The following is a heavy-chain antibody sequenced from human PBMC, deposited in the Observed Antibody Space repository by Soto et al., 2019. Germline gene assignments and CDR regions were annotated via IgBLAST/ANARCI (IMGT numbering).Heavy chain of an antibody. Sequence: SETLSLTCAVYGGSFSAYSWTWIRQPPGKGLEWIGEINHSGSTYYNPSLESRVTISVDTSKNQFSLKLSSVTAADTAVYYCARSIDPWGQGTLVTVSS. CDR1: GGSFSAYS. J-gene: IGHJ5*02. CDR3: ARSIDP. V-gene: IGHV4-34*09. CDR2: INHSGST.